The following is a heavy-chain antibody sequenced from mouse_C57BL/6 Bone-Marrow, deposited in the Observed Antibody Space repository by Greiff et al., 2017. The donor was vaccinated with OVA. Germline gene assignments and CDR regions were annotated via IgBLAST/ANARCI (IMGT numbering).Heavy chain of an antibody. CDR1: GYTFTSYW. J-gene: IGHJ2*01. V-gene: IGHV1-50*01. Sequence: QVQLKQPGAELVKPGASVKLSCKASGYTFTSYWMQWVKQRPGQGLEWIGEIDPSDSYTNYNQKFKGKATLTVDTSSSTAYMQLSSLTSEDSAVYYCARGSNNTKGYYFDYWGQGTTLTVSS. CDR3: ARGSNNTKGYYFDY. D-gene: IGHD2-5*01. CDR2: IDPSDSYT.